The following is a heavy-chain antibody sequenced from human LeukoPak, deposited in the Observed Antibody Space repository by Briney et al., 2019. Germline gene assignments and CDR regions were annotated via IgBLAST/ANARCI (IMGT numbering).Heavy chain of an antibody. CDR1: GYTFTSYY. CDR3: ARDNWNDNGMDV. J-gene: IGHJ6*02. D-gene: IGHD1-1*01. Sequence: GASVNVSCMASGYTFTSYYMHWVRQAPGQGLEWMGIINPSGGSTSYAQKFHGRVTMTRDTSTSTLYMELSSLRSEDTAVYYCARDNWNDNGMDVWGQGTTVTVSS. CDR2: INPSGGST. V-gene: IGHV1-46*01.